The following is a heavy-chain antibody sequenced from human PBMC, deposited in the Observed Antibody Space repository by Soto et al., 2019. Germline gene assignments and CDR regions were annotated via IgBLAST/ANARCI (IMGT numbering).Heavy chain of an antibody. CDR3: ARRLLVWFGELSPRGGYYYYMDV. V-gene: IGHV4-34*01. Sequence: QVQLQQWGAGLLKPSETLSLTCAVYGGSFSGYYWSWIRQTPGKGLELIGEINDSGSTNHNPSLKSRVTILVDTPKNQFSLKLSSVAAADTAVYSCARRLLVWFGELSPRGGYYYYMDVWGKGTTVTVSS. CDR1: GGSFSGYY. CDR2: INDSGST. J-gene: IGHJ6*03. D-gene: IGHD3-10*01.